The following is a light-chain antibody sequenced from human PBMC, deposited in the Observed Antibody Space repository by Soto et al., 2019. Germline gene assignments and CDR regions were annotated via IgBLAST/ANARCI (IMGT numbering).Light chain of an antibody. CDR1: ESISTW. CDR2: GAS. Sequence: GDRVTITCRASESISTWLAWYQQKPGKAPKLLIYGASSLESGVPPRFSGDGSGTEFTLTISSLQRDDFGTYYCQHYNSYSEAFGQGTKVDIK. CDR3: QHYNSYSEA. J-gene: IGKJ1*01. V-gene: IGKV1-5*03.